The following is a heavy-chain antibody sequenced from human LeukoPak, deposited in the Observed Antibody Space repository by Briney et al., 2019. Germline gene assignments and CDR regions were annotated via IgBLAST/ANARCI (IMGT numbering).Heavy chain of an antibody. V-gene: IGHV1-69*04. CDR2: IIPILGIT. Sequence: ASVKVSCKASGGTFSDYSFSWVRQAPGQGLEWMGRIIPILGITNYAHKFQGRLTITADTSTSTAYMELSRLRSDDTAVYFCARDQVAVTLPFDYWGQGTLVTVSS. J-gene: IGHJ4*02. D-gene: IGHD4-11*01. CDR1: GGTFSDYS. CDR3: ARDQVAVTLPFDY.